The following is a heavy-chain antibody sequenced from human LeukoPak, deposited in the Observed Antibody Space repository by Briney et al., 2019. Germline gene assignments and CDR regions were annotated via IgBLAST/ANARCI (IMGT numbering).Heavy chain of an antibody. CDR3: AKVFGNLYYDSSGYYYFDY. J-gene: IGHJ4*02. CDR2: ISGSGGST. V-gene: IGHV3-23*01. D-gene: IGHD3-22*01. CDR1: GFTFSSYA. Sequence: GGSLRLSCAASGFTFSSYAMCWVRQAPGKGLEWVSAISGSGGSTYYAESVKGRFTISRDNSNNTLYLQMNSLRAEDTAVYYCAKVFGNLYYDSSGYYYFDYWGQGALVTVSS.